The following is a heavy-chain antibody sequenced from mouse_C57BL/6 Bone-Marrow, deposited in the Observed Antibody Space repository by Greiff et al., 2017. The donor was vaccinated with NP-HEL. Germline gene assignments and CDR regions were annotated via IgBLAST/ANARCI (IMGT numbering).Heavy chain of an antibody. J-gene: IGHJ3*01. CDR2: ISSGGDYI. D-gene: IGHD1-1*01. V-gene: IGHV5-9-1*02. Sequence: DVHLVESGEGLVKPGGSLKLSCAASGFTFSSYAMSWVRQTPEKRLEWVAYISSGGDYIYYADTVKGRFTISRDNARNTLYLQMSSLKSEDTAMYYCTRGPLYYYGSSYGFAYWGQGTLVTVSA. CDR1: GFTFSSYA. CDR3: TRGPLYYYGSSYGFAY.